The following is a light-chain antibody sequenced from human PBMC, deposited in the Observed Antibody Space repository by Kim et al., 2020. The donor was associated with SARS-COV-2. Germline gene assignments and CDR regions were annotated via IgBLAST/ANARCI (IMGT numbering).Light chain of an antibody. J-gene: IGKJ2*03. Sequence: RATINCKSSQSVLYSSNNKNYLAWYQQKPGQPPKLLIYWASTRESGVPDRFSGSGSGTDFTLTISSLQVEDVAVYYCQQYYSTPYSFGQGTKLEI. CDR3: QQYYSTPYS. V-gene: IGKV4-1*01. CDR2: WAS. CDR1: QSVLYSSNNKNY.